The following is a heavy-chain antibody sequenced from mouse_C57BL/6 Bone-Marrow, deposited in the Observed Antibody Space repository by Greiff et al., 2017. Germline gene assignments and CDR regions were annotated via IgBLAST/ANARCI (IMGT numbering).Heavy chain of an antibody. J-gene: IGHJ1*03. Sequence: VQLQQPGAELVKPGASVKLSCKASGYTFTSYWMHWVKQRPGRGLEWIGRIDPNRGGTKYNEKFKSKATLTVDKPSSTADMQLSSLTSEDSAVYYCARWGYYGSSYDWYFDVWGTGTTVTVSS. V-gene: IGHV1-72*01. CDR2: IDPNRGGT. CDR3: ARWGYYGSSYDWYFDV. D-gene: IGHD1-1*01. CDR1: GYTFTSYW.